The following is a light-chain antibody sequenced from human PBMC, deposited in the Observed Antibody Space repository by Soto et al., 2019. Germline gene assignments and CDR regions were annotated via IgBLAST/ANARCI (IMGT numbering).Light chain of an antibody. V-gene: IGKV3-20*01. CDR2: GAS. Sequence: EIVLTQSPGTLSLSPGERATLSCRASQSVSSYLAWYQQKPGQAPRLLIYGASSRATGIPDRFSGSGSGKDLTLTISRLEPEDFAVYYCQQYGRPSRTFGQGTKVEIK. CDR3: QQYGRPSRT. CDR1: QSVSSY. J-gene: IGKJ1*01.